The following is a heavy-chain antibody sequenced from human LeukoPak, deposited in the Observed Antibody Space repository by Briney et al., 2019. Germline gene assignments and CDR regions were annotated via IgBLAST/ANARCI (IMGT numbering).Heavy chain of an antibody. Sequence: GGSLRLSCAASGFTFSSYAMHWVRQAPGKGLEYVSAISSNGGSTYYANSVKGRFTISRDNSKNTLYLQMNSLRAGDTAVYYCAKLPTYHYDSSGYYYFEYWGQGTLVTVSS. CDR1: GFTFSSYA. V-gene: IGHV3-64*01. D-gene: IGHD3-22*01. CDR3: AKLPTYHYDSSGYYYFEY. CDR2: ISSNGGST. J-gene: IGHJ4*02.